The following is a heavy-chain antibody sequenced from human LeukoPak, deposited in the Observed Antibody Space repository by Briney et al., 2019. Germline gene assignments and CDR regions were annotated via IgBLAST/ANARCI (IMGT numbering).Heavy chain of an antibody. Sequence: GESLKISCKTSGYTFTNYWIGWVRQMPGKGLEGMGILYPGPGAGPGGSNPIYSPSFQGQVTISADNSITTAYLQWSSVKASDTAMYYCARHSTRPNWYSPIDYWGQGTLVTVSS. V-gene: IGHV5-51*01. CDR3: ARHSTRPNWYSPIDY. J-gene: IGHJ4*02. D-gene: IGHD2-21*01. CDR2: LYPGPGAGPGGSNP. CDR1: GYTFTNYW.